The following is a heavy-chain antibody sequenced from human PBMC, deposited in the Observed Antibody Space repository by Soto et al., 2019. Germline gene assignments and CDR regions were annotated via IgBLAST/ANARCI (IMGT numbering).Heavy chain of an antibody. Sequence: SETLSLTCSVSGGSVSDKTYYWSWIRQPPGKRLEWIGYVYYSGTTNYNPSLKSRVTISVDLSENQFSLRLSSVTTADTALYYCARTTAVPNSLRSRYFFDYWGPGTLVTVSS. D-gene: IGHD4-17*01. CDR1: GGSVSDKTYY. CDR2: VYYSGTT. V-gene: IGHV4-61*01. CDR3: ARTTAVPNSLRSRYFFDY. J-gene: IGHJ4*02.